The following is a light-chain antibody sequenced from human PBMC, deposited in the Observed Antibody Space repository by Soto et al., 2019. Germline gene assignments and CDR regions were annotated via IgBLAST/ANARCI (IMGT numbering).Light chain of an antibody. Sequence: QSALTQPGSVSGSPGQSITISCTGTSSDVGGYDHVSWYQQHPGKAPKLIIYDVTVRPSGISRRFSGSKSDNTASLAVSGLQPEDEADYYCSSYTNKDTLLFGGGTKLTVL. J-gene: IGLJ3*02. CDR2: DVT. V-gene: IGLV2-14*03. CDR3: SSYTNKDTLL. CDR1: SSDVGGYDH.